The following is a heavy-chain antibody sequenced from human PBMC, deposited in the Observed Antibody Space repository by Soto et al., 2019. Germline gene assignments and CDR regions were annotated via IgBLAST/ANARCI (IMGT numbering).Heavy chain of an antibody. CDR2: INHSGST. J-gene: IGHJ4*02. CDR3: AKGLVATD. CDR1: GVSFSGYY. V-gene: IGHV4-34*01. D-gene: IGHD5-12*01. Sequence: QVQLQQWGAGLLKTSETLSLTCAVYGVSFSGYYWSWFRQPPGKGLEWIGEINHSGSTNYNPSLKSRLTTSLDTSTNQFSLKLNSVTAADTAVYYCAKGLVATDWGQGTLVTVSS.